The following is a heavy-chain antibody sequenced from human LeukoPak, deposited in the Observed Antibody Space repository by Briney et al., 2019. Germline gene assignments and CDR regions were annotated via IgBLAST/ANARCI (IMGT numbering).Heavy chain of an antibody. V-gene: IGHV3-21*01. CDR3: ARRMVRGVDFDY. J-gene: IGHJ4*02. CDR2: ISSSSSYI. CDR1: GFTFSSYS. Sequence: GGSLRLSCAASGFTFSSYSMNWVRQAPGKGLEWVSSISSSSSYIYYADSAKGRFTISRDNAKNSLYLQMNSLRAEDTAVYYCARRMVRGVDFDYWGQGTLVTVSS. D-gene: IGHD3-10*01.